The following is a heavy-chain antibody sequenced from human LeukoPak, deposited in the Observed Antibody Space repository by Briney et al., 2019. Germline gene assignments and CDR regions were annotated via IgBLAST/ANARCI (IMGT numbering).Heavy chain of an antibody. CDR2: IYYSGTT. D-gene: IGHD7-27*01. V-gene: IGHV4-39*02. Sequence: PSETLSLTCTVSGGSISSSSYSWGWIRQPPGKGLEWIGNIYYSGTTYYNPSLKSRLTISVDTSKNQFSLNLSSVTAADTAVYYCARDGPGDVGFDYWGQGTLVTVSS. J-gene: IGHJ4*02. CDR3: ARDGPGDVGFDY. CDR1: GGSISSSSYS.